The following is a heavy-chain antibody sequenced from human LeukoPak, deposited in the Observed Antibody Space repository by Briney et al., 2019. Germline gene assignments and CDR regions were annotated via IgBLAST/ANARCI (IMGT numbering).Heavy chain of an antibody. Sequence: SGGSLRLSCAASGFTVSSNYMSWVRQAPGKGLEWVSVIYSGGSTYYADSVKGRFTISRDNSKNTLYLQMNSLRAEDTAVYYCARDYYGSGMFGYWGQGTLVTVSS. V-gene: IGHV3-66*01. D-gene: IGHD3-10*01. CDR1: GFTVSSNY. CDR2: IYSGGST. J-gene: IGHJ4*02. CDR3: ARDYYGSGMFGY.